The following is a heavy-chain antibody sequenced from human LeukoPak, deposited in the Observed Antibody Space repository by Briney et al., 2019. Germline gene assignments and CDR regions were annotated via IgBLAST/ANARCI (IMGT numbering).Heavy chain of an antibody. CDR3: ARGAGYNYPYYFDY. D-gene: IGHD5-24*01. J-gene: IGHJ4*02. CDR1: GFTVSSYS. CDR2: IYGGGNI. Sequence: GGSLRLSCAASGFTVSSYSMNWVRQAPGKGLEWVSVIYGGGNIYYADSVKGRFTISRDNPKNTLYLQMNSLRAEDTAVYYCARGAGYNYPYYFDYWGQGTLVTVSS. V-gene: IGHV3-53*01.